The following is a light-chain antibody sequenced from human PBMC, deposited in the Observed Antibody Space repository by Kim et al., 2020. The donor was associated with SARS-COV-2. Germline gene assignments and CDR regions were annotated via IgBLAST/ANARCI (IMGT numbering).Light chain of an antibody. V-gene: IGKV3-11*01. Sequence: LSPGERATLSCSASQSGSTSVAWFQHKPGQAPRLLIHDASYRATGIPARFSGSGSGTDFTLTITGLQAEDFAVYYCQQREDWPLTFGGGTKVDIK. CDR2: DAS. CDR1: QSGSTS. CDR3: QQREDWPLT. J-gene: IGKJ4*02.